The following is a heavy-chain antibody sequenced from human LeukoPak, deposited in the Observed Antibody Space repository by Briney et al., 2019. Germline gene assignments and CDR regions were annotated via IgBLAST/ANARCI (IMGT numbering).Heavy chain of an antibody. CDR2: IYTSGST. J-gene: IGHJ5*02. CDR1: GGSISSGSYY. Sequence: PSETLSLTCTVSGGSISSGSYYWSWIRQPAGKGLEWIGRIYTSGSTNYNPSLKSRVTISVDTSKNQFSLKLSSVTAADTAVYYCARKQIFFSSTSCYKATWFAPGGQGTLVTVSS. CDR3: ARKQIFFSSTSCYKATWFAP. D-gene: IGHD2-2*02. V-gene: IGHV4-61*02.